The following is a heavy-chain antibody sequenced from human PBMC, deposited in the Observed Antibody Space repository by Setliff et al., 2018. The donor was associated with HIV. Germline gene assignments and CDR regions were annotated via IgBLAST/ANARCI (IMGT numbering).Heavy chain of an antibody. Sequence: PGESLKISCKGSGYSFTNYWVGWVRQMPGNGLEWMGLIWPDDSDTIYSPSFQGQVTMSADKSISTAYLQWSSLKAPDTAMYYCVRIYGDFEENLFYFDNWGLGTLVTVSS. D-gene: IGHD4-17*01. CDR2: IWPDDSDT. V-gene: IGHV5-51*01. CDR3: VRIYGDFEENLFYFDN. CDR1: GYSFTNYW. J-gene: IGHJ4*02.